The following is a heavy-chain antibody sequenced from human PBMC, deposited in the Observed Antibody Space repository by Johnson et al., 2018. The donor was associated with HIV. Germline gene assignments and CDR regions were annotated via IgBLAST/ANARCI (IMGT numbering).Heavy chain of an antibody. D-gene: IGHD6-19*01. CDR2: ISGSGGAV. CDR3: AKARVRYSSDVDALDI. V-gene: IGHV3-23*04. J-gene: IGHJ3*02. Sequence: VQLVESGGGLVQPGGSLRLSCAAPGFTFSNYAMGWVRQAPGKGLEWASSISGSGGAVYFADSVKGRSTISRDNSKNTMYLQMNSLRAEDTAFYYCAKARVRYSSDVDALDIWGQGTMVTVSS. CDR1: GFTFSNYA.